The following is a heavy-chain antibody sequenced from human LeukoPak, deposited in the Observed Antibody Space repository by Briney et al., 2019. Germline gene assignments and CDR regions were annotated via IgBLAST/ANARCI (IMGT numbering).Heavy chain of an antibody. CDR2: IYYSGST. J-gene: IGHJ5*02. CDR1: GGSISSYY. D-gene: IGHD3-3*01. V-gene: IGHV4-59*01. CDR3: ARGGVGTHWFDP. Sequence: KPSETLSLTCTVSGGSISSYYWSWIRQPPGKGLEWIGYIYYSGSTNDNPSLKSRVTISVDTSKNQFSLKLSSVTAADTAVYYCARGGVGTHWFDPWGQGTLVTVSS.